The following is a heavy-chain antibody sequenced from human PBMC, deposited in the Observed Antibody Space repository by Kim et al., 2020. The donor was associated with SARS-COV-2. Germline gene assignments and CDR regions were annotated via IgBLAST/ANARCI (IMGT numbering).Heavy chain of an antibody. Sequence: PSLKSRVTISVDTSKHQFSLKLSSVTAADTAVYCCARDLMVAGTYAFDIWGQGTMVTVSS. J-gene: IGHJ3*02. CDR3: ARDLMVAGTYAFDI. V-gene: IGHV4-59*01. D-gene: IGHD2-15*01.